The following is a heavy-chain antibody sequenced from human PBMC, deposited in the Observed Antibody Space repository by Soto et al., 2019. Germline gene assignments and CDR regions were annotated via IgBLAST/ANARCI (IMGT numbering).Heavy chain of an antibody. CDR1: GYTFTSYG. V-gene: IGHV1-18*01. CDR3: ASGRYGDY. D-gene: IGHD1-26*01. J-gene: IGHJ4*02. Sequence: QVHLVQSGAEVKKPGASVKVSCKASGYTFTSYGITWVRQAPGQGLEWMGWISAHNGNTDYAQKFQGRVIVTRDTSTSTAYMELRSLRSDDTAVYYCASGRYGDYWGQGALVTVSS. CDR2: ISAHNGNT.